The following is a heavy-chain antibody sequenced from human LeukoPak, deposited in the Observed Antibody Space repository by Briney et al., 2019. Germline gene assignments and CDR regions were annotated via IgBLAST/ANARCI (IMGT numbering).Heavy chain of an antibody. CDR2: ISGSGGST. Sequence: GGSLRLSCAAPGFTFSSYAMSWVRQAPGKGLEWVSAISGSGGSTYYADSVKGRFTISRDNSKNTLYLQMNSLRAEDTAVYYCASHRDYYGSGSYGVGPYYYYGMDVWGQGTTVTVSS. V-gene: IGHV3-23*01. CDR1: GFTFSSYA. J-gene: IGHJ6*02. CDR3: ASHRDYYGSGSYGVGPYYYYGMDV. D-gene: IGHD3-10*01.